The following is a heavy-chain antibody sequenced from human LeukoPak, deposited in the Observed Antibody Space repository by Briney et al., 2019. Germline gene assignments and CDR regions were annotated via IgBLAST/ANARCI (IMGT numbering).Heavy chain of an antibody. Sequence: GGSLRLSCVASGFTFSNHWMHWARQAPGKGLVWVSRINVDESAISYADSVKGRFTISRDNAKNTLFLQMSSLRAEDTAVYYCARDDDYGNYLVEYWGQGTLVTVSS. J-gene: IGHJ4*02. CDR1: GFTFSNHW. D-gene: IGHD4-11*01. CDR3: ARDDDYGNYLVEY. CDR2: INVDESAI. V-gene: IGHV3-74*01.